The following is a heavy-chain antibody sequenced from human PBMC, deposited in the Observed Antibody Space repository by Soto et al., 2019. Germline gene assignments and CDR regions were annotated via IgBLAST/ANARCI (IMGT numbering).Heavy chain of an antibody. CDR2: ISAYNGNT. CDR1: GYTFTSHG. V-gene: IGHV1-18*01. J-gene: IGHJ5*02. Sequence: ASVKVSCKASGYTFTSHGISWVRQAPGQGLEWMGWISAYNGNTNYAQKLQGRVTMTTDTSTSTAYMELRSLRSDDTAVYYCASTPVHAWFDPWGQGTQVTVSS. CDR3: ASTPVHAWFDP.